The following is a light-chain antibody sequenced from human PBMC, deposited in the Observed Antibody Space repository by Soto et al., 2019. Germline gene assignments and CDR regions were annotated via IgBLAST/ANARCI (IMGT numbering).Light chain of an antibody. J-gene: IGKJ1*01. V-gene: IGKV3-15*01. CDR2: DAS. Sequence: ETVMTQSPGTLSVSPGERATLSCRASQNVYSKVAWYQQKLGQAPRLLIYDASTRATGIPARFSGDGSGTEFTLTISSRQSEDFAIYYCQQYQDWPRSCGLGTKVEIK. CDR3: QQYQDWPRS. CDR1: QNVYSK.